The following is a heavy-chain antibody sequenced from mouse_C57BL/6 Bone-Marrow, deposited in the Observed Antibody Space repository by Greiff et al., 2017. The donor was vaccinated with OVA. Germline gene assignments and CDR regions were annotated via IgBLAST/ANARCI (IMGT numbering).Heavy chain of an antibody. J-gene: IGHJ1*03. D-gene: IGHD1-1*01. CDR2: INPNNGGT. V-gene: IGHV1-18*01. CDR3: ARSPFTTVVAWYFDV. CDR1: GYTFTDYN. Sequence: EVQLQQSGPELVKPGASVKIPCKASGYTFTDYNMDWVKQSHGKSLEWIGDINPNNGGTIYNQKFKGKATLTVDKSSSTAYMELSSLTSEDTAVYYCARSPFTTVVAWYFDVWGTGTTVTVSS.